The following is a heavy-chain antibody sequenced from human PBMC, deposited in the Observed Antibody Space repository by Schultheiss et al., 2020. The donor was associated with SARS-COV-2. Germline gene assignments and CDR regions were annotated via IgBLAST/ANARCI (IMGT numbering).Heavy chain of an antibody. CDR2: ISYDGSNK. Sequence: GGSLRLSCAASGFTFSNAWMSWVRQAPGKGLEWVAVISYDGSNKYYADSVKGRFTISRDNSKNTLYLQMNSLRAEDTAVYYCAKGHIVVVPAARRVYYYYYGMDVWGQGTTVTVSS. J-gene: IGHJ6*02. CDR1: GFTFSNAW. CDR3: AKGHIVVVPAARRVYYYYYGMDV. D-gene: IGHD2-2*01. V-gene: IGHV3-30*18.